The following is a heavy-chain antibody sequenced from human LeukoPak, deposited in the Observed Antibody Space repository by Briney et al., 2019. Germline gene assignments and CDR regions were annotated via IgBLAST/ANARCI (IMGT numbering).Heavy chain of an antibody. Sequence: GESLKISCKGSGYSFTSYWIGWVRQMPGKGLEWMGIIYPGDSDTRYSPSFQGQVTISADKSISTAYLQWSSLKASDTAMYYCARDFSGYDDPDAFDIWGQGTMVTVSS. CDR3: ARDFSGYDDPDAFDI. J-gene: IGHJ3*02. CDR2: IYPGDSDT. D-gene: IGHD5-12*01. CDR1: GYSFTSYW. V-gene: IGHV5-51*01.